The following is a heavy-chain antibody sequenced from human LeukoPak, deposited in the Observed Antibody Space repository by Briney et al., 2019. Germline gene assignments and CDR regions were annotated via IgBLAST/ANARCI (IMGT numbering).Heavy chain of an antibody. V-gene: IGHV3-74*01. Sequence: GGSLRLSCAASGFTLSSYWMLWVRQTPGKGPVWVSRINSDGSSTSYADSVKGRFTISRDNAKNTLYLQMNSLRAEDTAVYYCARAKWELRVWGQGTLVTVSS. CDR3: ARAKWELRV. D-gene: IGHD1-26*01. J-gene: IGHJ4*02. CDR2: INSDGSST. CDR1: GFTLSSYW.